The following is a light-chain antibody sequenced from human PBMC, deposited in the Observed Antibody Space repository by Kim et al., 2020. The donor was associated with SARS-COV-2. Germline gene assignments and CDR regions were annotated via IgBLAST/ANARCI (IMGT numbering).Light chain of an antibody. Sequence: ETVLTQSPDTLSLSPGERATLSCRASASVGSNYLAWYQQKRGQVPRLLIYGASTRGPGIPGRFSGSGSGADFTLTISRLEPEDFAVYYCQQYGNSPRTFGQGTKVDIK. V-gene: IGKV3-20*01. J-gene: IGKJ1*01. CDR2: GAS. CDR1: ASVGSNY. CDR3: QQYGNSPRT.